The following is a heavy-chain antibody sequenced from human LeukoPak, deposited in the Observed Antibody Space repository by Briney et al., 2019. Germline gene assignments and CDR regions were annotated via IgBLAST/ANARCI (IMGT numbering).Heavy chain of an antibody. J-gene: IGHJ4*02. CDR2: ISSSSTI. Sequence: GGSLRLSCAASGFTFSYYSMNWVRQAPGKGLEWVSYISSSSTIYYADSVKGRFTISRDNAKNSLYLQMNSLRAEDTAVYYCARTPPYNWNYYFDYWGQGTLVTVSS. CDR3: ARTPPYNWNYYFDY. CDR1: GFTFSYYS. V-gene: IGHV3-48*04. D-gene: IGHD1-7*01.